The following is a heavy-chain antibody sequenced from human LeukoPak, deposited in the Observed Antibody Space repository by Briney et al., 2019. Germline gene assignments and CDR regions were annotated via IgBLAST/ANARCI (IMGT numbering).Heavy chain of an antibody. D-gene: IGHD5-24*01. V-gene: IGHV3-23*01. Sequence: GGSLRPSCAASGFTFSSYAMSWVRQAPGKGLEWVSAISGSGGSTYYADSVKGRFTISRDNSKNTLYLQMNSLRAEDTAVYYCAKDGLGRATIREFDHWGQGTLATVSS. CDR1: GFTFSSYA. CDR2: ISGSGGST. CDR3: AKDGLGRATIREFDH. J-gene: IGHJ4*02.